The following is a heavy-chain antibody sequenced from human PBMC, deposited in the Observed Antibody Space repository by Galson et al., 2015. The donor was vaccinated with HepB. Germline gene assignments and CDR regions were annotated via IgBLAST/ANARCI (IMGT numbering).Heavy chain of an antibody. J-gene: IGHJ5*02. CDR3: ARAHTTGTRFWDGRLGTRWFDP. Sequence: SVKVSCKASGYTFTSYDINWVRQATGQGLERMGWMNPNSGNTGYAQKFQGRVTMTRNTSISTAYMELSSLRSEDTAVYYCARAHTTGTRFWDGRLGTRWFDPWGQGTLVTVSS. D-gene: IGHD1-1*01. CDR1: GYTFTSYD. CDR2: MNPNSGNT. V-gene: IGHV1-8*01.